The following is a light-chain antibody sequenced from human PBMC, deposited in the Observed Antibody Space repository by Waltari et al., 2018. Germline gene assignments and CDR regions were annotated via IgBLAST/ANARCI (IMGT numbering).Light chain of an antibody. J-gene: IGLJ2*01. V-gene: IGLV3-21*02. Sequence: SYVLTQPPSVSVAPGETARITCGGKNIGRKRVHWYQQKPGQAPVLVVYDDSDRPSGIPERFSGSNSGNTATLTISRVEAGDEADFYCQVWDTGSDRVVFGGGTKLTVL. CDR2: DDS. CDR1: NIGRKR. CDR3: QVWDTGSDRVV.